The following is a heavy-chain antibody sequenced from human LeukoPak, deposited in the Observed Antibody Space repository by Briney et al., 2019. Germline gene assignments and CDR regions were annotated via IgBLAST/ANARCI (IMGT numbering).Heavy chain of an antibody. J-gene: IGHJ6*03. Sequence: GGTLRLSCAASGCTFSSYGMSWVRQAPGKGLEWVSAISGSGGSTYYADSVKGRFTISRDNSKNTLYLQMNSLRAEDTAVYYCAKTGDYYDSSGYYYYYYMDVWGKGTTVTISS. V-gene: IGHV3-23*01. CDR2: ISGSGGST. CDR1: GCTFSSYG. D-gene: IGHD3-22*01. CDR3: AKTGDYYDSSGYYYYYYMDV.